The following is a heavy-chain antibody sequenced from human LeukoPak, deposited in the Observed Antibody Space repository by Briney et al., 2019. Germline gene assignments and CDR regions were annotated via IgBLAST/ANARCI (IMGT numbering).Heavy chain of an antibody. D-gene: IGHD3-22*01. V-gene: IGHV4-59*01. J-gene: IGHJ4*02. CDR2: IYYSGST. CDR3: ARDVGTYYYDSSGYLYFDY. Sequence: NPSETLSLTCTVSGGSISSYYWSWIRQPPGKGLEWIGYIYYSGSTNYNPSLKSRVTISVDTSKNQFSLKLSSVTAADTAVYYCARDVGTYYYDSSGYLYFDYWGQGTLVTVSS. CDR1: GGSISSYY.